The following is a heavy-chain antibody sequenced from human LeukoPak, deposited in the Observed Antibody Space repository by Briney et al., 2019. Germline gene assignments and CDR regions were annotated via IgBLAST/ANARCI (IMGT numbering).Heavy chain of an antibody. D-gene: IGHD6-13*01. CDR2: INPNSGGT. CDR3: ARDRRAAIVAAAGPYWYFDL. Sequence: GASVKVSCKASGYTVTGYYMHWVRQAPGQGLEWMGWINPNSGGTNYAQKFQGRVTMTRDTSISTAYMELSRLRSDDTAVYYCARDRRAAIVAAAGPYWYFDLWGRGTLVTVSS. V-gene: IGHV1-2*02. J-gene: IGHJ2*01. CDR1: GYTVTGYY.